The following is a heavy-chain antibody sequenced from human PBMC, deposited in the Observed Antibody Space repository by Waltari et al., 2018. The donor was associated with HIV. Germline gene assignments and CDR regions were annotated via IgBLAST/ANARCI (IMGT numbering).Heavy chain of an antibody. CDR2: INHSGST. D-gene: IGHD1-26*01. J-gene: IGHJ6*02. V-gene: IGHV4-34*01. Sequence: QVQLQQWGAGLLKPSETLSLTCAVYGGSFSGYYWSWIRQPPGKGLEWIGEINHSGSTNYNPSLKSRVTISVDTSKNQFSLKLSSVTAADTAVYYCARAWEGVLPRGFYYYYYGMDVWGQGTTVTVSS. CDR1: GGSFSGYY. CDR3: ARAWEGVLPRGFYYYYYGMDV.